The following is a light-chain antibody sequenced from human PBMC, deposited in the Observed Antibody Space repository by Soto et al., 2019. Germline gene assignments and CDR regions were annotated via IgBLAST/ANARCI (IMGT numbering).Light chain of an antibody. CDR2: DDR. CDR1: NIGSES. J-gene: IGLJ2*01. Sequence: SYELTQPPSVSVAPGQTARITCGGNNIGSESVHWYQQKPGQAPVVVVYDDRDRPSGIPERFSGSNSGNTATLTISRVEAGDEADYYCQVWDRSIDQVIFGGGTKPPS. V-gene: IGLV3-21*02. CDR3: QVWDRSIDQVI.